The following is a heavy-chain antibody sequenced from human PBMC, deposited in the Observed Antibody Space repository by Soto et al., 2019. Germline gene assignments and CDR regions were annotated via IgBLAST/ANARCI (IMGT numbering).Heavy chain of an antibody. D-gene: IGHD4-17*01. CDR2: INAGNGNT. Sequence: QVQLVQSGAEVKKPGASVKVSCKASGYTFTSYAMQSVRQAPGQRLEWMGWINAGNGNTKYSQKFQGRVTITRDTSASTAYMELSRLRSEDTAVYYCARSDGPLGDYWGQGTLVTVSS. V-gene: IGHV1-3*01. CDR1: GYTFTSYA. J-gene: IGHJ4*02. CDR3: ARSDGPLGDY.